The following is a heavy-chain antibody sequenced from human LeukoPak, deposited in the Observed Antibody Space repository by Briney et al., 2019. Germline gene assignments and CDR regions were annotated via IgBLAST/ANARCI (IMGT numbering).Heavy chain of an antibody. CDR2: INPNSGGT. J-gene: IGHJ4*02. CDR3: ARANALYCSSTSCLFDY. V-gene: IGHV1-2*02. Sequence: ASVKVSCKASGYTFTGYYMHRVRQAPGQGLEWMAWINPNSGGTYYAQNFHDRITMTRDTSISTAYMELSRLRSDDTAIYYCARANALYCSSTSCLFDYWGQETLVTVSS. CDR1: GYTFTGYY. D-gene: IGHD2-2*01.